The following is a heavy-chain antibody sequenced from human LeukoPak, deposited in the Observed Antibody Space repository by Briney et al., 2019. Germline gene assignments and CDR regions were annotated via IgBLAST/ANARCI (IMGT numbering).Heavy chain of an antibody. D-gene: IGHD2-2*01. Sequence: SVKVSCRASGGTFSSYAISWVRQAPGQGLEWMGGIIPIFGTANYAQKFQGRVTITADESTSTAYMELSSLRSEDTAVYYCARVDKADCSSTSCPFDIWGQGTMVTVSS. CDR2: IIPIFGTA. J-gene: IGHJ3*02. V-gene: IGHV1-69*01. CDR1: GGTFSSYA. CDR3: ARVDKADCSSTSCPFDI.